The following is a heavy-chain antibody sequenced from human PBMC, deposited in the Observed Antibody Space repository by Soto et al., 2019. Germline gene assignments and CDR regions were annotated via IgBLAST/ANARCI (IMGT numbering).Heavy chain of an antibody. CDR2: IYPGDSDT. V-gene: IGHV5-51*01. Sequence: GESLKISCEGSGFSFTSYWIAWVRQVPGKGLEWMGIIYPGDSDTRYSPSFQGQVTISADKSISTAYLQWSSLKASDTAMYYCARGDPPEVAEYYYYGMDVWGQGTTVTVSS. CDR3: ARGDPPEVAEYYYYGMDV. J-gene: IGHJ6*02. D-gene: IGHD6-13*01. CDR1: GFSFTSYW.